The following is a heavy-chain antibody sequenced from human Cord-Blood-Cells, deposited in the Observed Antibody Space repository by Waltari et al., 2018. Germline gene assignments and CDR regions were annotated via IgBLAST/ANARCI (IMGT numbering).Heavy chain of an antibody. D-gene: IGHD2-2*01. CDR2: IIPIFGTA. Sequence: QGLEWMGGIIPIFGTANYAQKFQGRVTITADKSTSTAYMELSSLRSEDTAVYYCAREVPAAGDTYYYYGMDVWGQGTTVTVSS. J-gene: IGHJ6*02. V-gene: IGHV1-69*06. CDR3: AREVPAAGDTYYYYGMDV.